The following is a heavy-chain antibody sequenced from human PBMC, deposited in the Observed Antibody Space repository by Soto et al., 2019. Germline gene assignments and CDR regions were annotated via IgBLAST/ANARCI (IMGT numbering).Heavy chain of an antibody. D-gene: IGHD2-8*01. V-gene: IGHV4-30-2*01. CDR3: ARGHDANNA. Sequence: QVQLQESGSGLVKPSQTLSLTCAVSGGSISSGGYSWSWIRQPPGKGLEWIWYIYNRVSTYYNPSLKSRLTISMDTAKNQFSLKLNSVTAAETAVYYCARGHDANNAWCQGTLVTFSS. CDR2: IYNRVST. J-gene: IGHJ5*02. CDR1: GGSISSGGYS.